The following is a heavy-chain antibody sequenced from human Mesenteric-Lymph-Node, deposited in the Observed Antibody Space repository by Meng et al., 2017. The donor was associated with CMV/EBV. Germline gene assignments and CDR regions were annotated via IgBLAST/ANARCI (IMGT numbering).Heavy chain of an antibody. CDR2: ISYDGSNK. V-gene: IGHV3-30-3*02. J-gene: IGHJ4*02. CDR1: GFTFSSYA. D-gene: IGHD3-3*01. CDR3: AKYFWNGYLDY. Sequence: GESLKISCAASGFTFSSYAMHWVRQAPGKGLEWVAVISYDGSNKYYADSVKGRFTISRDNSKNTLYLQMNSLTAEDTAVYYCAKYFWNGYLDYWGQGTLVTVSS.